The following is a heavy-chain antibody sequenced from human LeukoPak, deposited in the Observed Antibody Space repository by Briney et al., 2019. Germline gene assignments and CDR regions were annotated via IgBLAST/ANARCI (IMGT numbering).Heavy chain of an antibody. CDR3: ARRGSWYSSWKNWFDP. D-gene: IGHD6-13*01. J-gene: IGHJ5*02. CDR1: GGSISSSNW. Sequence: SGTLSLTCAVSGGSISSSNWWSWVRQPPGKGLEWIGEIYHSGSTNYNPSLKSRVTISVDKSKNQFSLKLSSVTAADTAVYYCARRGSWYSSWKNWFDPWGQGTLVTVSS. V-gene: IGHV4-4*02. CDR2: IYHSGST.